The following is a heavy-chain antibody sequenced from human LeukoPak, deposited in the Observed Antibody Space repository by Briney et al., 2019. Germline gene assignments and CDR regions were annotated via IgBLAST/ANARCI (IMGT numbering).Heavy chain of an antibody. Sequence: SETLSLTCTVSGGSNSSTSYYWGWIRQPPGKGLEWIGSIYYSGSTYYNPSLKSRVTISVDTSKNQFSLKLSSVTAADTAVYYCARLTAREVDYWGQGTLVTVSS. CDR1: GGSNSSTSYY. CDR2: IYYSGST. J-gene: IGHJ4*02. V-gene: IGHV4-39*01. CDR3: ARLTAREVDY.